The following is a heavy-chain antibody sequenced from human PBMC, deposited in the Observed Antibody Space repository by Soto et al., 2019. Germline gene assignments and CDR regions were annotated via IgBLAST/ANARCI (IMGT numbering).Heavy chain of an antibody. Sequence: GGSLRLSCAASGFTFSSYSMNWVRQAPGKGLVWVSYISSSGSGTNYADSVKGRFTISRDNAKNTLYLQMNSLRAEDTAMYYCARDGLDYYGMDVWGQGTTVTVSS. CDR1: GFTFSSYS. CDR2: ISSSGSGT. J-gene: IGHJ6*02. V-gene: IGHV3-21*01. CDR3: ARDGLDYYGMDV.